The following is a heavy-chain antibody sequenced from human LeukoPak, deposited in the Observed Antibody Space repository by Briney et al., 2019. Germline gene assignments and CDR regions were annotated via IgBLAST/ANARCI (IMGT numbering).Heavy chain of an antibody. J-gene: IGHJ4*02. CDR3: AKDLWGGQWLVGSAEY. D-gene: IGHD6-19*01. CDR1: GFTFDDYA. Sequence: GGSLRLSCAASGFTFDDYAMHWVRQAPGRGLEWVSLISGDGGRTYYADSVKGRFTISRDNSRNSLYLQMDSLTTDDTALYYCAKDLWGGQWLVGSAEYWGQGTLVAVSS. CDR2: ISGDGGRT. V-gene: IGHV3-43*02.